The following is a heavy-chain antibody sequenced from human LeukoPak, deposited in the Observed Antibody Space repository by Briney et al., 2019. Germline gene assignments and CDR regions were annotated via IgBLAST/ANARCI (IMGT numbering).Heavy chain of an antibody. CDR2: IYYSGST. J-gene: IGHJ6*02. V-gene: IGHV4-39*01. CDR3: ARRSADYYYYGMDV. Sequence: SETLSLTCTVSGGSISSSSYYWGWIRQPPGKGLEWIGSIYYSGSTYYNPSLKSRVTISVDTSKNQFSLKLSSVTAADTAVYYCARRSADYYYYGMDVRGQGTTVTVSS. CDR1: GGSISSSSYY.